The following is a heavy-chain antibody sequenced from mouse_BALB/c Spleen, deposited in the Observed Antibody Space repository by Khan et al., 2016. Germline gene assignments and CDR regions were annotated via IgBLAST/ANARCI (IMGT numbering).Heavy chain of an antibody. Sequence: EVQLQESGGGLVQPGGSLKVTCAATVFDFSRYWMSCVRQAPGEGIEWIGEIKPDSSTINYTPSLKDKFIISRDKAKNTLYLQMSKVRSEDTALYYCARWCGSSYAMDYWGQGTLVTVSS. V-gene: IGHV4-1*02. CDR3: ARWCGSSYAMDY. CDR1: VFDFSRYW. J-gene: IGHJ4*01. D-gene: IGHD1-3*01. CDR2: IKPDSSTI.